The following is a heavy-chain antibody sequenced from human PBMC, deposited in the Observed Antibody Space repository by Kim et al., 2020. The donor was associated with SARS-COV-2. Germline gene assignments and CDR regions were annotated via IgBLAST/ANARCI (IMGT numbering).Heavy chain of an antibody. D-gene: IGHD3-10*01. Sequence: TYYAGAWKGRFLNSRDNSKNTLYLQMNSLRAEDTAVYYCAKCSGSYGMDVWGQGTTVTVSS. V-gene: IGHV3-23*01. CDR2: T. CDR3: AKCSGSYGMDV. J-gene: IGHJ6*02.